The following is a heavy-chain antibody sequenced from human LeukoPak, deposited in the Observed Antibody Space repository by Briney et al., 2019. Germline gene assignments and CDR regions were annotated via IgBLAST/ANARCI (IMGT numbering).Heavy chain of an antibody. Sequence: SETLSLTCTVSGGSISSYYWSWIRQPAGKGLEWIGRIHTSGSTNYNPSLKSRVTISVDTSKNQFSLKLSSVTAADTAVYYCARGQTGYSSSWFPPPLDYWGQGTLVTVSS. J-gene: IGHJ4*02. V-gene: IGHV4-4*07. CDR1: GGSISSYY. D-gene: IGHD6-13*01. CDR2: IHTSGST. CDR3: ARGQTGYSSSWFPPPLDY.